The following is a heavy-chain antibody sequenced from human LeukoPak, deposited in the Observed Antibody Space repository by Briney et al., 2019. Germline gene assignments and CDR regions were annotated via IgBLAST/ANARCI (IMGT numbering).Heavy chain of an antibody. CDR3: ARHELRYFDWSTYYFDY. V-gene: IGHV4-59*01. J-gene: IGHJ4*02. Sequence: SETLSLTCTVSGGSISSYYWSWIRQPPGKGLEWIGYIYYSGGTNYNPSLKSRVTISVDTSKNQFSLKLSSVTAADTAVYYCARHELRYFDWSTYYFDYWGQGTLVTVSS. CDR2: IYYSGGT. CDR1: GGSISSYY. D-gene: IGHD3-9*01.